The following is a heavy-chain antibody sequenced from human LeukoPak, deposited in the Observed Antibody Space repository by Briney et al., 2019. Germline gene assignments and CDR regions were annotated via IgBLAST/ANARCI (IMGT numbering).Heavy chain of an antibody. V-gene: IGHV1-46*03. CDR2: INPGGGST. J-gene: IGHJ4*02. D-gene: IGHD2-15*01. CDR1: GYTFTSYY. CDR3: ARDQGGYCSGGSCYGFDY. Sequence: ASLKVSCTASGYTFTSYYMHWVRQAPGQGLEWMGIINPGGGSTSYAQKFQGRVTMTRDTSTSTVYMELSSLRSEDTAVYYCARDQGGYCSGGSCYGFDYWGQGTLVTVSS.